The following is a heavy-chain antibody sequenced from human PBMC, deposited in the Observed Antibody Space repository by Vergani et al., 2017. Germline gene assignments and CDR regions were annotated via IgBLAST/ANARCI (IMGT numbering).Heavy chain of an antibody. CDR1: GFTFSSYG. CDR3: AKSPGDTAMMVD. D-gene: IGHD5-18*01. V-gene: IGHV3-30*18. Sequence: QVQLVESGGGVVQPGRSLRLSCAASGFTFSSYGMHWVRQAPGKGLEWVAVISYDGSNKYYADSVKGRFTISRDNSKNTLYLQMNSLRAEDTAVYYCAKSPGDTAMMVDWGQGTLVTVSS. J-gene: IGHJ4*02. CDR2: ISYDGSNK.